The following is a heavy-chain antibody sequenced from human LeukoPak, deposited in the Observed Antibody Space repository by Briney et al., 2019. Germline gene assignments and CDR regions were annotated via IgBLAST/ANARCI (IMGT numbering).Heavy chain of an antibody. D-gene: IGHD1-26*01. CDR1: GFTFSSYG. CDR3: AKKSVRGGATVSPSDY. V-gene: IGHV3-30*02. CDR2: ISWDDGSTK. J-gene: IGHJ4*02. Sequence: PGGSLRLSCAASGFTFSSYGMRWVRQAPGKGLEWVSVISWDDGSTKYYADSVKGRFTISRDNSKNTLYLQMNSLRAEDSAVYYCAKKSVRGGATVSPSDYWGQGTLVTVSS.